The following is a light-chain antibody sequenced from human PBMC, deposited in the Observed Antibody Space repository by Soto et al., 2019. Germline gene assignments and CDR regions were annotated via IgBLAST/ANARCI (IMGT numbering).Light chain of an antibody. CDR1: RSDVASYNL. V-gene: IGLV2-23*02. CDR2: EVN. Sequence: QSVLTQPASVSGSPGQSITISCTGTRSDVASYNLVSWYQQHSGKAPKLMVYEVNKRPSGASNRFSGSKSGNTASLTISGLHAEDEADYYCCSDAGSGTWVFGGGTKLTVL. CDR3: CSDAGSGTWV. J-gene: IGLJ3*02.